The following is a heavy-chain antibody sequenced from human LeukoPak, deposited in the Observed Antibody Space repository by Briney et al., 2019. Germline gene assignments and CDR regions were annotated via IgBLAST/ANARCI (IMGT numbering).Heavy chain of an antibody. Sequence: PGGSLRLSCAASGFTFSSYAMSWVRQTPGKGLEWVSAISDRDGSSTYYSESVKGRFTISKDTSRDTLYLQMNSLRAEDTAVYYCAKGLYYYDSRGYYVAEYFQHWGPGTLVTVSS. V-gene: IGHV3-23*01. D-gene: IGHD3-22*01. J-gene: IGHJ1*01. CDR3: AKGLYYYDSRGYYVAEYFQH. CDR1: GFTFSSYA. CDR2: ISDRDGSST.